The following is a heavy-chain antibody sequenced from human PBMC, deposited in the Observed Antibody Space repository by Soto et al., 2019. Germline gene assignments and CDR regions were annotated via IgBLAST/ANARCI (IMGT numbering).Heavy chain of an antibody. V-gene: IGHV1-18*01. J-gene: IGHJ6*02. CDR3: ALGYCSSTSCYEWEYYYYGMDV. D-gene: IGHD2-2*01. Sequence: GASVKVSCKASGYTFTSYGISWVRQAPGQGLEWMGWISAYNGNTNYAQKLQGRVTMTTDTSTSTAYMELRSLRSDDTAVYYCALGYCSSTSCYEWEYYYYGMDVWGQGTTVTVSS. CDR2: ISAYNGNT. CDR1: GYTFTSYG.